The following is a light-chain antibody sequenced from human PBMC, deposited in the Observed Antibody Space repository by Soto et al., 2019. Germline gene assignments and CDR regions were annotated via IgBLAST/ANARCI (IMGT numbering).Light chain of an antibody. CDR2: GAS. J-gene: IGKJ1*01. Sequence: EIVLTQSPGTLSLSPGERATLSCRASQSVRSRFFAWYQQRPGQAPRLLIYGASTRATGIPDRFSGSGSGTDFTLAISRLEPEDVAVYYCQQYCSSPWTFGQGTKVEIQ. V-gene: IGKV3-20*01. CDR1: QSVRSRF. CDR3: QQYCSSPWT.